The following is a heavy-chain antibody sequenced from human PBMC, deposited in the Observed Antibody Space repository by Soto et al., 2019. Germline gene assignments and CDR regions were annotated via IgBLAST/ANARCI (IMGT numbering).Heavy chain of an antibody. D-gene: IGHD1-26*01. CDR1: GGSISSSNW. Sequence: QVQLQESGPGLVKPSGTLSLTCAVSGGSISSSNWWSWVRQPPGKGLAWIGEIYHSGSTNYNPSLKSRVTISVDKSKNQFSLKLSSVTAADTAVYYCARARELRGYYYYYGMDVWGQGTTVTVSS. V-gene: IGHV4-4*02. CDR3: ARARELRGYYYYYGMDV. CDR2: IYHSGST. J-gene: IGHJ6*02.